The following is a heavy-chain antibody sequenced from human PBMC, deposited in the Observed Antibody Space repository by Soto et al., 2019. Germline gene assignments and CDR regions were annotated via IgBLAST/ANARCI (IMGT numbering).Heavy chain of an antibody. CDR1: GGSFSGYY. Sequence: QVQLQQWGAGLLKPSETLSLTCAVYGGSFSGYYWSWIRQPPGKGLEWIGEVNHSGSTNYNPSLKSPVTISVDTSKNQFSLKLSSVTAADTAVYYCARESRIAARAYYYYYYGMDVWGQGTTVTVSS. J-gene: IGHJ6*02. CDR3: ARESRIAARAYYYYYYGMDV. CDR2: VNHSGST. D-gene: IGHD6-6*01. V-gene: IGHV4-34*01.